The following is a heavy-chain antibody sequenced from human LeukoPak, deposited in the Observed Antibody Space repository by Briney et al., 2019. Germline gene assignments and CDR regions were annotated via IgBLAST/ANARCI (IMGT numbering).Heavy chain of an antibody. CDR1: GFTFRSYN. CDR3: AKSTQLRGGIATDFDS. Sequence: GESLRLSCAASGFTFRSYNMNWVRQAPGKGLEWVSAISGVVGSTYYADSVKGRFTISRDNSKNTLYLQMNSLRAEDTAVYYCAKSTQLRGGIATDFDSWGQGTLVTLSS. CDR2: ISGVVGST. V-gene: IGHV3-23*01. D-gene: IGHD3-16*02. J-gene: IGHJ4*02.